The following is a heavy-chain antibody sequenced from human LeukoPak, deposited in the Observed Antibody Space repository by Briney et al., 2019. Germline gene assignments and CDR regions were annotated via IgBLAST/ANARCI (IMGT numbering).Heavy chain of an antibody. CDR1: GFSSSSFW. CDR3: ARGGYGAYMG. Sequence: GGSLRLSCAASGFSSSSFWMHWVRQAPGKGLVWVSGIKSDGAGTSYVDSVKGRFTISRDNAKNTLDLQMNSLRAEDTAVYYCARGGYGAYMGWGQGMLVTVSS. D-gene: IGHD4-17*01. V-gene: IGHV3-74*01. CDR2: IKSDGAGT. J-gene: IGHJ4*02.